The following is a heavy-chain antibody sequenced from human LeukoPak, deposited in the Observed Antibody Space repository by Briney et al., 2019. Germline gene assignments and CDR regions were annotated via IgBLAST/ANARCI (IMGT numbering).Heavy chain of an antibody. Sequence: PGGSLRLSCAASGFPFSSYWMAWVRQAPGKGLEWVASIKQDGGETFYVDSVKGRFTISRDNAKNSLYLQMNSLRAEDTAVYYCARKGKYPSDYWGQGTLVTVSS. D-gene: IGHD2-2*01. V-gene: IGHV3-7*01. CDR3: ARKGKYPSDY. J-gene: IGHJ4*02. CDR2: IKQDGGET. CDR1: GFPFSSYW.